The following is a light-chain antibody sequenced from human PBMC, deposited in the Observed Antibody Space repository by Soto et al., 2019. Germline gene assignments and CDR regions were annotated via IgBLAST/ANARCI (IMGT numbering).Light chain of an antibody. Sequence: DVKLTQSPSFLSASVGDRVTITCRASEGINSYLAWYQQKPMKAPKLLISTASTLQSGVPSRFSGSGSGTAFTLTISSLQPEDLGTYYCQQLNTYPITFGQGTRLEIK. CDR3: QQLNTYPIT. V-gene: IGKV1-9*01. CDR1: EGINSY. J-gene: IGKJ5*01. CDR2: TAS.